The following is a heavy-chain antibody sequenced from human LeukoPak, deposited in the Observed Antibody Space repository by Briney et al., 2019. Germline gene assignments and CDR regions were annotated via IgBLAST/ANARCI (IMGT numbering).Heavy chain of an antibody. CDR3: AKDGIRYYYDSSGHYGDY. CDR2: ISYEGSNE. J-gene: IGHJ4*02. Sequence: GGSLRLSCAASGFSFSSYGMHWVRQAPGKGLEWVALISYEGSNEYYADSVKGRFTISRDNSKNTLYLQMTSLRAEDTAVYYCAKDGIRYYYDSSGHYGDYWGQGTLVTVSS. CDR1: GFSFSSYG. D-gene: IGHD3-22*01. V-gene: IGHV3-30*18.